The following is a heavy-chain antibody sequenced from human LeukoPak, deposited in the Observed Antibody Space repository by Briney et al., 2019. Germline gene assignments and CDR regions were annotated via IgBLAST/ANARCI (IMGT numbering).Heavy chain of an antibody. Sequence: GASVKVSCKASGYTFSNYAVHWVRQAPGQSLEWMGWIIPGYGNTNYSQKFQGRVTISRDTSANTVYMELSSLRSEDTAVYYCARDDGSTWLLDYWGQGTLVTVSS. D-gene: IGHD6-13*01. CDR2: IIPGYGNT. CDR1: GYTFSNYA. V-gene: IGHV1-3*01. CDR3: ARDDGSTWLLDY. J-gene: IGHJ4*02.